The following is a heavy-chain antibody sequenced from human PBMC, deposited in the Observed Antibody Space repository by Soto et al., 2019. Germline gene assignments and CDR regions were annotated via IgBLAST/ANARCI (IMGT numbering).Heavy chain of an antibody. CDR2: ISRSGTTI. V-gene: IGHV3-48*03. CDR3: ARRLVGAIKAPVDC. Sequence: EMELVESGGGLVQPGGSVRLSCAASGFIFSSYEMSWVRQAPGKGLEWLSYISRSGTTIFYADSVKGRFTISRDNAADSLYLQMNSLRAEDTAVYYCARRLVGAIKAPVDCWGQGTLVAVSS. CDR1: GFIFSSYE. J-gene: IGHJ4*02. D-gene: IGHD3-16*01.